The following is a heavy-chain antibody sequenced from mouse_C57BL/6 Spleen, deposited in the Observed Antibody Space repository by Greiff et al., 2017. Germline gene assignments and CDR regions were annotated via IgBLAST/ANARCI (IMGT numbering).Heavy chain of an antibody. V-gene: IGHV5-9-1*02. CDR1: GFTFSSYA. J-gene: IGHJ4*01. Sequence: EVQVVDSGEGLVKPGGSLKLSCAASGFTFSSYAMSWVRQTPEKRLEWVAYISSGGDYIYYADTVKGRFTISRDNARNTLYLQMSSLKSEDTAMYYCTREAWLGYAMDYWGQGTSVTVSS. CDR2: ISSGGDYI. D-gene: IGHD3-1*01. CDR3: TREAWLGYAMDY.